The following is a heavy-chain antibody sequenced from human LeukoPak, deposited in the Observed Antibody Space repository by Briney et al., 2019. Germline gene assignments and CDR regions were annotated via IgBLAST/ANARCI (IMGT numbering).Heavy chain of an antibody. V-gene: IGHV4-39*01. D-gene: IGHD3-16*01. J-gene: IGHJ4*02. Sequence: SETLSLTCTVSGGSISSSNYYWGWIRQPPGKGLEWIGTTYQSGDTYFNPSLKSRVTISVDTSKNQFSLELTSVTAANTALYFCARHGVGGVPDYWGQGTLVTVSS. CDR1: GGSISSSNYY. CDR2: TYQSGDT. CDR3: ARHGVGGVPDY.